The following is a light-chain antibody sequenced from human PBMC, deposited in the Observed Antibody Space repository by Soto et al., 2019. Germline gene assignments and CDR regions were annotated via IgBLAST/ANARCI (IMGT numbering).Light chain of an antibody. CDR1: SSDIGGYNY. Sequence: QSVLTQPASVSGSPGQSITISCTGASSDIGGYNYVSWYQHHPGKAPKLLICDVSTRPSGVSDRFSGSKSGNTASLTISGLQAEDEADYYCCSHTSSDTRVFGTGTKVTVL. CDR3: CSHTSSDTRV. J-gene: IGLJ1*01. CDR2: DVS. V-gene: IGLV2-14*03.